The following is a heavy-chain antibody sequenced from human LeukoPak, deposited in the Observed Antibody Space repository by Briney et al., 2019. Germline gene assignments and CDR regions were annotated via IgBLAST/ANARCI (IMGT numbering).Heavy chain of an antibody. D-gene: IGHD6-13*01. Sequence: ASVKVSCKASGYTFTGCYMHWVRQAPGQGLEWMGWINPNSGGTNYAQKFQGRVTMTRDTSISTAYMELSRLRSDDTAVYYCARIPTAGYSGSWYILDYWGQGTLVTVSS. CDR1: GYTFTGCY. V-gene: IGHV1-2*02. CDR3: ARIPTAGYSGSWYILDY. J-gene: IGHJ4*02. CDR2: INPNSGGT.